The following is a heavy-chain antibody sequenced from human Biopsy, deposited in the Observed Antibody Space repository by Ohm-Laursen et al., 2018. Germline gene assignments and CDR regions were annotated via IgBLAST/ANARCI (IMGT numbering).Heavy chain of an antibody. CDR1: GFIFKNYN. CDR2: ISTGSNTK. D-gene: IGHD1-7*01. V-gene: IGHV3-48*01. Sequence: SLRLSCTASGFIFKNYNMHWVRQAPGKGLEWISYISTGSNTKDYADSVAGRFTISRDNVKNFLFLQINSLRAGDTAMYYCARERVELPEGDGHFDSWGQGTLVTVSS. CDR3: ARERVELPEGDGHFDS. J-gene: IGHJ4*02.